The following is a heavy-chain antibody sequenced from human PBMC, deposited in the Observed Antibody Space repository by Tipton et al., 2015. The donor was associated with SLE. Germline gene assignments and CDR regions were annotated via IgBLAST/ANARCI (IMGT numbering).Heavy chain of an antibody. Sequence: SLRLSCAASGFTFNSYSMNWVRQAPGKGLECVSYISSSSSTRYYADSVKGRFTISRDNAKNSLYLQMNSLRAEDTAVYYCASSTVPFYYYGMDVWGQGTTVTVSS. CDR1: GFTFNSYS. D-gene: IGHD4-17*01. J-gene: IGHJ6*02. V-gene: IGHV3-48*01. CDR2: ISSSSSTR. CDR3: ASSTVPFYYYGMDV.